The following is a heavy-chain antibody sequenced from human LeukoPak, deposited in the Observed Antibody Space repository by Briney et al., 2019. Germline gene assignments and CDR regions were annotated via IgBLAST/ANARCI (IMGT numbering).Heavy chain of an antibody. CDR2: IIPILGIA. CDR3: ARRGYDILTGYYGDYYYYMDV. J-gene: IGHJ6*03. Sequence: SVKFSCKASGGTFSSYTISWVRQAPGQGLEWMGRIIPILGIANYAQKFQGRVTITADKSTSTAYMELSSLRSEDTAVYYCARRGYDILTGYYGDYYYYMDVWGKGTTVTVSS. D-gene: IGHD3-9*01. CDR1: GGTFSSYT. V-gene: IGHV1-69*02.